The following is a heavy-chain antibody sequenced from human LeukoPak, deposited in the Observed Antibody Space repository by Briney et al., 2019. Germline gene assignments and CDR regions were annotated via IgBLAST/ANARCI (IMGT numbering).Heavy chain of an antibody. V-gene: IGHV3-23*01. J-gene: IGHJ4*02. Sequence: SGGSLRLSCAASGFTFSSYAMSWVRQAPGKGLEWVSAISGSGGSTYYADSVKGRFTISRDNSKNTLYLQMNSLRAEDTAVYYCAKGYYYDSSGFNCFDYWGQGTLVTVSS. CDR1: GFTFSSYA. CDR2: ISGSGGST. D-gene: IGHD3-22*01. CDR3: AKGYYYDSSGFNCFDY.